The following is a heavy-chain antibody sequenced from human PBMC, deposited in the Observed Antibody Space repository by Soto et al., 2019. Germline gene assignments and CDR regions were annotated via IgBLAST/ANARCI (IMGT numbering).Heavy chain of an antibody. J-gene: IGHJ4*02. CDR2: INPSGGST. Sequence: ASVKVSCKASGYTFTSYYIHWVRQAPGQGLEWMGFINPSGGSTSYAQKFQGRVTMTRDTSTSTVYMELSSLRSGDTAKYYCARNVNSGLDYWGQGTLVTVSS. D-gene: IGHD1-20*01. CDR1: GYTFTSYY. V-gene: IGHV1-46*01. CDR3: ARNVNSGLDY.